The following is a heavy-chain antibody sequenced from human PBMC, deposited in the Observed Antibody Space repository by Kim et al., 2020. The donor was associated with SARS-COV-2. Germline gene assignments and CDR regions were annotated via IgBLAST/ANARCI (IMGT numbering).Heavy chain of an antibody. CDR2: IKQDGSEK. CDR1: GFTFSSYW. CDR3: AREGIAYYYGSGGYWDYYYYYGMDV. V-gene: IGHV3-7*03. Sequence: GGSLRLSCAASGFTFSSYWMSWVRQAPGKGLEWVANIKQDGSEKYYVDSVKGRFTISRDNAKNSLYLQMNSLRAEDTAVYYCAREGIAYYYGSGGYWDYYYYYGMDVWGQGTTVTVSS. J-gene: IGHJ6*02. D-gene: IGHD3-10*01.